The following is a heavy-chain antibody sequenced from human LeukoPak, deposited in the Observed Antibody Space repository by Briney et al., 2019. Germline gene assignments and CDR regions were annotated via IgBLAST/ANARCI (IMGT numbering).Heavy chain of an antibody. D-gene: IGHD2-2*01. CDR3: TRMIWRSRPFDY. CDR1: GFTFSSYA. Sequence: GGSLRLSCAASGFTFSSYAMSWVRQAPGKGLEWVSAISGSGGSTYYADSVKGRFTISRDNSKNTLYLQMNSLRAEDTAVYYCTRMIWRSRPFDYWGQGILVIVSS. CDR2: ISGSGGST. J-gene: IGHJ4*02. V-gene: IGHV3-23*01.